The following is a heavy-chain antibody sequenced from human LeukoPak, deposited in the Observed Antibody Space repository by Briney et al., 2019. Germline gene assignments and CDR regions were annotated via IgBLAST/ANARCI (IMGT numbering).Heavy chain of an antibody. D-gene: IGHD2/OR15-2a*01. CDR3: AKLRRLSLPGYFDY. CDR1: GGSISSYY. J-gene: IGHJ4*02. V-gene: IGHV3-23*01. Sequence: ETLSLTCTVSGGSISSYYWSWVRQAPGKGLEWVSTISGSRGSTYYADSVKGRFTISRDNSKNTLYLQMNSLRAEDTAVYYCAKLRRLSLPGYFDYWGQGTLVTVSS. CDR2: ISGSRGST.